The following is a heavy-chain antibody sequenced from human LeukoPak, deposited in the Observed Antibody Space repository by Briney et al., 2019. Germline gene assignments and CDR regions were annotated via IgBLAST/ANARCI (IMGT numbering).Heavy chain of an antibody. D-gene: IGHD1-26*01. CDR1: GGSFSGYY. Sequence: LETLSLTCAVYGGSFSGYYWSWIRQPPGKGLEWIGEINHSGSTNYNPSLKSRVTISVDTSKNQFSLKLSSVTAADTAVYYCARGGRRFRIDYWGQGTLVTVSS. CDR2: INHSGST. CDR3: ARGGRRFRIDY. J-gene: IGHJ4*02. V-gene: IGHV4-34*01.